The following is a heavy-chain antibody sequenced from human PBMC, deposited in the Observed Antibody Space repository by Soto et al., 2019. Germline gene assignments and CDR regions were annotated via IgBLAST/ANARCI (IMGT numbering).Heavy chain of an antibody. CDR2: VSIGGST. J-gene: IGHJ4*02. Sequence: DVQLLESGGGLVQPEGSLRLSCAASGFTFSSNAMDWVRQGPGKGLEWVAVVSIGGSTHYADSVRGRFTISRDNSKNTLSLPMNSLTAEDTAVYFCAKRRGAGGHFDYWGQGALVTVSS. CDR3: AKRRGAGGHFDY. D-gene: IGHD2-15*01. V-gene: IGHV3-23*01. CDR1: GFTFSSNA.